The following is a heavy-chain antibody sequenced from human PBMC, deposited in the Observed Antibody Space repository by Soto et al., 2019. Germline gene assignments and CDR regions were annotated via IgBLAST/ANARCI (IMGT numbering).Heavy chain of an antibody. CDR1: GYTFTSYY. J-gene: IGHJ5*02. V-gene: IGHV1-46*03. CDR3: AIVGATTGWFDP. D-gene: IGHD1-26*01. Sequence: QVQLVQSGAEVKKPGASVKVSCKASGYTFTSYYMHWVRQAPGQGLEWMGIINPSGGSTSYAQKFQGRGTMTRDTSKSTSYMELSSLRSEDTAVYYCAIVGATTGWFDPWGQGTLVTVSS. CDR2: INPSGGST.